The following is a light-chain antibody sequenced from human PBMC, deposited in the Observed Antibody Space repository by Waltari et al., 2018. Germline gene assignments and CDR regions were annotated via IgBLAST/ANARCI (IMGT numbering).Light chain of an antibody. CDR2: AVT. V-gene: IGLV2-14*01. CDR1: GNDIRRYDY. CDR3: SSHRSDFTVV. J-gene: IGLJ2*01. Sequence: HSALTQPASVSGSPGQSITISCTGTGNDIRRYDYVSWYQPQPGEAPKRLIHAVTQRPSGISSRFSGSKSANTASLTISGLQAEDEADYYCSSHRSDFTVVFGGGTRVTVL.